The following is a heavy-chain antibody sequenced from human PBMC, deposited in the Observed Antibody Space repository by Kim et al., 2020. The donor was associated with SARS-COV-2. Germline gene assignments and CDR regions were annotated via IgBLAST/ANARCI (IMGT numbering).Heavy chain of an antibody. CDR3: ARHDWFDP. Sequence: GGSLRLSCAAPGFTVSADHMSWVRQAPGKGLEWVSLLFSDSRTFYADSVKGRFTISRDDSRNTVYLEMNSLRPEDTAAYYCARHDWFDPWGHGTQVTVSS. J-gene: IGHJ5*02. CDR2: LFSDSRT. CDR1: GFTVSADH. V-gene: IGHV3-53*01.